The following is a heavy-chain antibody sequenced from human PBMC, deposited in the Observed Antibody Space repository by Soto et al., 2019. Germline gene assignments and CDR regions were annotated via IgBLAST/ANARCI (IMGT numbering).Heavy chain of an antibody. J-gene: IGHJ3*02. V-gene: IGHV1-58*01. CDR3: AAPLDLAYCGGDCSRDAFDI. CDR1: GLIFTRSA. D-gene: IGHD2-21*02. Sequence: SVQVPCQDSGLIFTRSALQRVREPGGQRLEWIGWIVVGSGNTNYAQKFQEKVTITRDMSTSTVYMEMSSLRSEDTSVYYCAAPLDLAYCGGDCSRDAFDIWGQGTMVTVSS. CDR2: IVVGSGNT.